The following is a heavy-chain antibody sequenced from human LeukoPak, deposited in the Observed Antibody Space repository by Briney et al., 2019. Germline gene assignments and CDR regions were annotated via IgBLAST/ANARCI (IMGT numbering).Heavy chain of an antibody. V-gene: IGHV3-53*01. CDR3: AREPDSSGYSFDY. J-gene: IGHJ4*02. Sequence: GGSLRLSCAASGFTVSSNYMSWVRQAPGKGLEWVSVIYSGGSTYYADSVKGRFTISRDNSKNTLYLQMNSLRAEDTAVYYCAREPDSSGYSFDYWGQGTLVTVSS. CDR2: IYSGGST. CDR1: GFTVSSNY. D-gene: IGHD3-22*01.